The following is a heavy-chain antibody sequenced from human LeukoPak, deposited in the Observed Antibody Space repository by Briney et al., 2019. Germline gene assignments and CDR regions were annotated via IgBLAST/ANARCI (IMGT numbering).Heavy chain of an antibody. V-gene: IGHV3-43*02. CDR1: GFTFDVYA. CDR2: ISGDGGST. Sequence: GGSLRLSCAASGFTFDVYAMHWVRQAPGKGLEWVSLISGDGGSTYYADSVKGRFTISRDNSKNSLYLQMNSLRTEDTALYYCAKDEGYYYGSGSYLSYWGQGTLVTVSS. D-gene: IGHD3-10*01. J-gene: IGHJ4*02. CDR3: AKDEGYYYGSGSYLSY.